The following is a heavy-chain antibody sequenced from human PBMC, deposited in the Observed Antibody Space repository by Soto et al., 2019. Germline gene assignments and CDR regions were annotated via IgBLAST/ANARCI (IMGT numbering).Heavy chain of an antibody. D-gene: IGHD6-13*01. CDR1: GFTFSSYA. Sequence: GESLKISCAASGFTFSSYAMHWVRQAPGKGLEWVAVISYDGSNKYYADSVKGRFTISRDNSKNTLYLQMNSLRAEDTAVYYCARDALAAAGPYFDYWGQGTLVTVSS. V-gene: IGHV3-30-3*01. CDR3: ARDALAAAGPYFDY. CDR2: ISYDGSNK. J-gene: IGHJ4*02.